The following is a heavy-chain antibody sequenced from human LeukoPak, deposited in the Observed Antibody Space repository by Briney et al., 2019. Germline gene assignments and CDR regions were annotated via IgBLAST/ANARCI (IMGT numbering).Heavy chain of an antibody. Sequence: GASVKVSCKASGYTFIGYYIHWVRQAPGQGLEWMGWINCNRGDTTYAQTFQGRVTMTRDTSISTAYMELSGLKSDDTAVYYCAREVHSTRHFDYWGQGTLVTVSS. D-gene: IGHD6-13*01. CDR3: AREVHSTRHFDY. J-gene: IGHJ4*02. V-gene: IGHV1-2*02. CDR1: GYTFIGYY. CDR2: INCNRGDT.